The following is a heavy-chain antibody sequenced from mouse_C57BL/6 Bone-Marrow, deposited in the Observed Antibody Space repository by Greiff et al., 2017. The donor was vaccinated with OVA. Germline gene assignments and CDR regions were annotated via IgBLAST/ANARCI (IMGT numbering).Heavy chain of an antibody. V-gene: IGHV1-5*01. CDR2: IYPGNSDT. J-gene: IGHJ2*01. D-gene: IGHD2-5*01. CDR3: TRERVNLYYFYY. Sequence: EVQLQQSGTVLARPGASVKMSCKTSGYTFTSYWMHWVKQRPGQGLEWIGAIYPGNSDTSYNQKFKGKAKLTAVTSASTAYMELSSLTNEDSAVYYCTRERVNLYYFYYWGQGTTLTVSS. CDR1: GYTFTSYW.